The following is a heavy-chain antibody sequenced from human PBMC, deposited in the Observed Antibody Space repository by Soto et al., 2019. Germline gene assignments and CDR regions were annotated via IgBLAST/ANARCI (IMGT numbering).Heavy chain of an antibody. CDR2: ISYDGSNK. CDR1: GFTFSSYA. V-gene: IGHV3-30-3*01. CDR3: ARGRQWLVQEA. J-gene: IGHJ5*02. Sequence: QVQLVESGGGVVQPGRSLRLSCAASGFTFSSYAMHWVRQAPGKGLEWVAVISYDGSNKYYADSVKGRFTISRDNSKNTLYLQMNSLRAEDTAVYYCARGRQWLVQEAWGQGTLVTVSS. D-gene: IGHD6-19*01.